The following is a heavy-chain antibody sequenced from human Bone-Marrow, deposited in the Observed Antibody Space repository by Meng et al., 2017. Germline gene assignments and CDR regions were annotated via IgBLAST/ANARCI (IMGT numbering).Heavy chain of an antibody. J-gene: IGHJ6*02. V-gene: IGHV4-34*01. CDR2: INHSGST. CDR3: ARDQKVRYYDYVWGSYRSYGMDV. CDR1: GGSFSGYY. D-gene: IGHD3-16*02. Sequence: SETLSLTCAVYGGSFSGYYWSWIRQPPGKGLEWIGEINHSGSTNYNPSLKSRVTISVDTYKNQFSLKLSSVTAADTAVYYCARDQKVRYYDYVWGSYRSYGMDVWGQGTTVTVSS.